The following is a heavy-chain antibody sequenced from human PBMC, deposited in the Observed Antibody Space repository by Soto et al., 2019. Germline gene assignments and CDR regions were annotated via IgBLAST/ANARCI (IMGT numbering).Heavy chain of an antibody. Sequence: GGSLRLSCAASGFTFSSYAMHWVRQAPGKGLEWVAVISYDGSNKYYADSVKGRFTISRDNSKNTLYLQMNSLRAEDTAVYYCAREAPWPIFGVVMGYYYYYGMDVWGQGTTVTVSS. J-gene: IGHJ6*02. CDR1: GFTFSSYA. D-gene: IGHD3-3*01. CDR2: ISYDGSNK. CDR3: AREAPWPIFGVVMGYYYYYGMDV. V-gene: IGHV3-30-3*01.